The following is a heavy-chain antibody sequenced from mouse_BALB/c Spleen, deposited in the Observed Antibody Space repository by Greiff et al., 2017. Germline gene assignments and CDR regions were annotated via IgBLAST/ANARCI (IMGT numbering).Heavy chain of an antibody. D-gene: IGHD2-4*01. CDR1: GFSLTSYG. V-gene: IGHV2-4-1*01. CDR2: IWSGGST. CDR3: ARNDGPYDYGGGFAY. Sequence: VQRVESGPGLVQPSQSLSITCTVSGFSLTSYGVHWVRQSPGKGLEWLGVIWSGGSTDYNAAFISRLSISKDNSKSQVFFKMNSLQADDTAIYYCARNDGPYDYGGGFAYWGQGTLVTVSA. J-gene: IGHJ3*01.